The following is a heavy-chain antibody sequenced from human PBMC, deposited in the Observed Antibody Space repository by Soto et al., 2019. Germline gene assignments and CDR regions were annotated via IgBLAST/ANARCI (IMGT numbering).Heavy chain of an antibody. CDR2: ISAYNGNT. V-gene: IGHV1-18*01. CDR3: AKGSWRGYRSDTSCFTINY. D-gene: IGHD2-2*02. Sequence: ASVKVSCKASGYTFTSYGISWGRQAPGQGLEWMGWISAYNGNTNYAQKFQGRVTMTSNTSINTAYMELSSLRSEDTAVYYCAKGSWRGYRSDTSCFTINYWGQGALVTVSS. J-gene: IGHJ4*02. CDR1: GYTFTSYG.